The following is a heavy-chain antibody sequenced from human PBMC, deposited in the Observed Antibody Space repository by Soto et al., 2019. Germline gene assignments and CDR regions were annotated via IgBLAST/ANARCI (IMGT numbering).Heavy chain of an antibody. D-gene: IGHD4-17*01. Sequence: SGTLSLTCTVSGGSISTGGYYWSWIRQHPGKGLEWIGYIYYSGSTHYNPSLKSRVTISVDTSKNQFSLKLSSVTAADTAVYYCARALTTVTLFDPWGQGTLVTVSS. CDR2: IYYSGST. V-gene: IGHV4-31*03. CDR1: GGSISTGGYY. CDR3: ARALTTVTLFDP. J-gene: IGHJ5*02.